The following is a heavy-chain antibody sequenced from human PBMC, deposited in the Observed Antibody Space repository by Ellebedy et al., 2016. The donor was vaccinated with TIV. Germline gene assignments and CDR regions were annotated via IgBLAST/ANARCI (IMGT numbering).Heavy chain of an antibody. J-gene: IGHJ6*02. CDR3: ARGGGEEVVVVAATGFRGMDV. Sequence: SETLSLXCAVYGGSFSGYYWSWIRQPPGKGLEWIGEINHSGSTNYNPSLKSRVTISVDTSKNQFSLKLSSVTAADTAVYYCARGGGEEVVVVAATGFRGMDVWGQGTTVTVSS. CDR1: GGSFSGYY. D-gene: IGHD2-15*01. CDR2: INHSGST. V-gene: IGHV4-34*01.